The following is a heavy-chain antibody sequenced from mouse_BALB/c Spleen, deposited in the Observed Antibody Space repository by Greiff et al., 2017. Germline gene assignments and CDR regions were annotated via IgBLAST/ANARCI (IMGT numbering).Heavy chain of an antibody. J-gene: IGHJ3*01. Sequence: EVQVVESGGGLVKPGGSLKLSCAASGFTFSSYTMSWVRQTPEKRLEWVATISSGGSYTYYPDSVKGRFTISRDNAKNTLYLQMSSLKSEDTAMYYCTRGIYDGYYVAYWGQGTLVTVSA. D-gene: IGHD2-3*01. CDR3: TRGIYDGYYVAY. CDR2: ISSGGSYT. CDR1: GFTFSSYT. V-gene: IGHV5-6-4*01.